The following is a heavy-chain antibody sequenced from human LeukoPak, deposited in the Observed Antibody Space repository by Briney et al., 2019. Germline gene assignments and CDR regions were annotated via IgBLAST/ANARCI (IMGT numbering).Heavy chain of an antibody. Sequence: ASVKVFCKVSGYTLTELSMHWVRQAPGKGLEWMGGFDPEDGETIYAQKFQGRVTMTEDTSTDTAYMELSSLRSEDTAVYYCATGRITIFGVVTNDAFDIWGQGTMVTVSS. D-gene: IGHD3-3*01. CDR3: ATGRITIFGVVTNDAFDI. CDR1: GYTLTELS. J-gene: IGHJ3*02. V-gene: IGHV1-24*01. CDR2: FDPEDGET.